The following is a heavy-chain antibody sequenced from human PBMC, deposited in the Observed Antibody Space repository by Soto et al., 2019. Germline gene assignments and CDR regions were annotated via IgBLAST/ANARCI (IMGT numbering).Heavy chain of an antibody. Sequence: QVLLVESGGGLVKPGGSLRLSCAASGFTFSDYYMSWIRQAPGMGLEWVSYISHTSSTIYYADSVKGRFTISRDNAKNALFLQMNGLRDEDTAVYYCARESWSASGPALDYWGQGTLVTVSS. V-gene: IGHV3-11*04. J-gene: IGHJ4*02. CDR2: ISHTSSTI. D-gene: IGHD3-3*01. CDR1: GFTFSDYY. CDR3: ARESWSASGPALDY.